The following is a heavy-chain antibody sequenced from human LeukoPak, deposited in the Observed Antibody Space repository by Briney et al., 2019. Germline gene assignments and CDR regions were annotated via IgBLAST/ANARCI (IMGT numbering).Heavy chain of an antibody. Sequence: ASVKVSCKASGFTFHTSAVQWVRQARGQRLEWIGWIVLGSGNTVYSHKFHDRVIITRDMSTSTVYMELDSLGSEDTAVYYCAAQRGASLHDFWSTRLFDPWGQGTLVTVSS. CDR1: GFTFHTSA. CDR3: AAQRGASLHDFWSTRLFDP. CDR2: IVLGSGNT. D-gene: IGHD3-3*01. J-gene: IGHJ5*02. V-gene: IGHV1-58*01.